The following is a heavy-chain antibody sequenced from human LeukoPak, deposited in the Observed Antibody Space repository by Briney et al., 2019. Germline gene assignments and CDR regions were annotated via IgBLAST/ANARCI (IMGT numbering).Heavy chain of an antibody. CDR3: ARPYCSGGSCPPQ. V-gene: IGHV1-2*06. Sequence: ASVKVSCKASGYTFTGYYMHWVRQAPGQGLERMGRINPNSGGTNYAQKFQGRVTMTRDTSISIAYMELSRLRSDDTAVYYCARPYCSGGSCPPQWGQGTLVTVSS. CDR1: GYTFTGYY. J-gene: IGHJ4*02. CDR2: INPNSGGT. D-gene: IGHD2-15*01.